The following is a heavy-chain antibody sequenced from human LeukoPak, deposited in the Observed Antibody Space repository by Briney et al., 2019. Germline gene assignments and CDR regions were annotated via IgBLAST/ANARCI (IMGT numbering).Heavy chain of an antibody. J-gene: IGHJ4*02. D-gene: IGHD2-15*01. CDR3: EADPGDY. CDR2: ISGSGGST. V-gene: IGHV3-23*01. CDR1: GFTFSSYA. Sequence: GGSLRLSCAASGFTFSSYAMSWVRQAPGKGLEWVSAISGSGGSTYYADSVKGRFTISRDNSKSTLYLQMNSLRANDTAIYYCEADPGDYWGQGTLVTVSS.